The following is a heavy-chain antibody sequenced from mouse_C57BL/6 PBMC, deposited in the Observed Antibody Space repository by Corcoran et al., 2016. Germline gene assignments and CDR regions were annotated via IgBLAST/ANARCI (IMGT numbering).Heavy chain of an antibody. CDR2: IDPEDGDT. CDR1: GFNIKDYY. V-gene: IGHV14-1*01. D-gene: IGHD1-1*01. CDR3: TAYDSDYYGSGAY. Sequence: EVQLQQSGAELVRPGASVKLSCTASGFNIKDYYMHWVKQRPEQGLEWIGRIDPEDGDTEYAPKFQGKATMTAATSSNTAYLQLSSLTSEDTAVYYCTAYDSDYYGSGAYWGQGTLVTVSA. J-gene: IGHJ3*01.